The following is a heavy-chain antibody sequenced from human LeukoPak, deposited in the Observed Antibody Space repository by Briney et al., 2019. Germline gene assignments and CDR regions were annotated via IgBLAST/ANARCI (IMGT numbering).Heavy chain of an antibody. V-gene: IGHV3-7*04. D-gene: IGHD3-10*01. CDR2: IKQDGSAK. CDR3: AGDYYGSGRGYFDY. J-gene: IGHJ4*02. Sequence: GGSLRLSCAASGFTFSSYGMHWVRQAPGKGLEWVANIKQDGSAKFYVDSVKGRFTISRDNVKKSLYLQMNSLRVEDTAVYYCAGDYYGSGRGYFDYWGQGALVTVSS. CDR1: GFTFSSYG.